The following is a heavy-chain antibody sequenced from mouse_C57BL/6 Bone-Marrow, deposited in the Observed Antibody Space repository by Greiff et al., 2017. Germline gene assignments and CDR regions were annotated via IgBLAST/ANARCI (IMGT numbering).Heavy chain of an antibody. J-gene: IGHJ1*03. D-gene: IGHD1-1*01. CDR3: ARWTVVAKGWYFDV. V-gene: IGHV1-19*01. CDR1: GYTFTDYY. CDR2: INPYNGGT. Sequence: EVQLQESGPVLVKPGASVKMSCKASGYTFTDYYMNWVKQSHGKSLEWIGVINPYNGGTSYNQKFKGKATLTVDKSSSTAYMELNSLTSEDSAVYYCARWTVVAKGWYFDVWGTGTTVTVSS.